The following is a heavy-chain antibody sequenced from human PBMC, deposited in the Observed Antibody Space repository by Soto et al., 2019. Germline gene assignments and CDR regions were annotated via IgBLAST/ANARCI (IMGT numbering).Heavy chain of an antibody. CDR2: ISSNGGST. V-gene: IGHV3-64*01. J-gene: IGHJ4*02. CDR3: ARGYYYDSSGSRYYFDY. Sequence: GGSLRLSCAASGFTFSSYAMHWVRQAPGKGLEYVSAISSNGGSTYYANSVKGRFTISRDNSNNTLYLQMGSLRAEDMSVYYCARGYYYDSSGSRYYFDYWGQGTLVTVSS. D-gene: IGHD3-22*01. CDR1: GFTFSSYA.